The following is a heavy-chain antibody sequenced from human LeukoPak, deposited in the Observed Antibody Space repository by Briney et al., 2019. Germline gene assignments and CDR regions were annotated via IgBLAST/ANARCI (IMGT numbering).Heavy chain of an antibody. CDR3: ARVWKYSSAPFFLDY. CDR2: ISSSGSTI. D-gene: IGHD6-19*01. J-gene: IGHJ4*02. V-gene: IGHV3-11*01. Sequence: GGSLRLSCAASGFTFSNYWMSWVRQAPGKGLEWVSYISSSGSTIYYADSVKGRFTISRDNAKNSLYLQMNSLRAEDTAVYYCARVWKYSSAPFFLDYWGQGPLVTVSS. CDR1: GFTFSNYW.